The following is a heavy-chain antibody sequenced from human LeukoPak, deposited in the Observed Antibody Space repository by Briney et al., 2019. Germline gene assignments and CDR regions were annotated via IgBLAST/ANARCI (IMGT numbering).Heavy chain of an antibody. CDR2: IWYDGSNK. J-gene: IGHJ6*02. CDR3: ARDYDQVTPRGMDV. V-gene: IGHV3-33*01. Sequence: GGSLRLSCAASGFTFSSYGMHWVRQAPGKGLEWVAVIWYDGSNKYYADSVKGRFTISRDNSKNTLYLQMNSLRAEDTAVYYCARDYDQVTPRGMDVWGQGTTVIVSS. D-gene: IGHD2-21*02. CDR1: GFTFSSYG.